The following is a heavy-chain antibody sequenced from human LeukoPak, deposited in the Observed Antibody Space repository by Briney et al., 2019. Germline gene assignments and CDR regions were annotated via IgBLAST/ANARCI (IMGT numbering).Heavy chain of an antibody. D-gene: IGHD3-22*01. CDR3: ARASYSYDINGWVPFDY. CDR1: GGSMSSYY. J-gene: IGHJ4*02. Sequence: KTSETLSLTCTVSGGSMSSYYWSWIRQSPGKGLEWVGSIYYSGTTYYNPSLKSRVTISGETSKNQFSLRLSSVTAADTAVYYCARASYSYDINGWVPFDYWGQGTLVTVSS. CDR2: IYYSGTT. V-gene: IGHV4-59*08.